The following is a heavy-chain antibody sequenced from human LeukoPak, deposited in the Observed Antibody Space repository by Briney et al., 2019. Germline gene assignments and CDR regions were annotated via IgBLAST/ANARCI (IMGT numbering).Heavy chain of an antibody. Sequence: PGGSLRLSCAASGFTFSDYTMNWVRQAPGKGLEWVSTISGSGGTTNCADSVKGRFTISRDNSKNTLYLQMNGLRAEDTAVYYCAKDLLRFLEWRTERIDYWGQGTLVTVSS. CDR1: GFTFSDYT. CDR2: ISGSGGTT. J-gene: IGHJ4*02. V-gene: IGHV3-23*01. CDR3: AKDLLRFLEWRTERIDY. D-gene: IGHD3-3*01.